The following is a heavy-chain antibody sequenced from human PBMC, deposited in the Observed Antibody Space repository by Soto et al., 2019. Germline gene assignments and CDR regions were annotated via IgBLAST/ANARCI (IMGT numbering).Heavy chain of an antibody. V-gene: IGHV1-18*01. CDR1: GYTFTSYG. CDR3: ARDLLLYCSSTSCYGWFDP. J-gene: IGHJ5*02. Sequence: ASVKVSCKASGYTFTSYGISWVRQAPGQGLEWMGWISAYNGNTNYAQKLQGRVTMTTDTSTSTAYMELRSLRSDDTAVYYCARDLLLYCSSTSCYGWFDPWGQGTLVTVSS. D-gene: IGHD2-2*01. CDR2: ISAYNGNT.